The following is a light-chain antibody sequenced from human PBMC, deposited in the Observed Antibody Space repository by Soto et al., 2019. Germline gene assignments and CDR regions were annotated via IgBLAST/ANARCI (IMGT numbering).Light chain of an antibody. CDR2: AAS. Sequence: IVLTQSPGTLSLSPGERATLSCRASQSVGSNFLAWYQQKRGQPPRILIYAASNRASGIPDRFSGSGSGSDFTLTISRLEPEDLAVYYCQQYGTSPWAFGQGTKVEI. J-gene: IGKJ1*01. CDR3: QQYGTSPWA. V-gene: IGKV3-20*01. CDR1: QSVGSNF.